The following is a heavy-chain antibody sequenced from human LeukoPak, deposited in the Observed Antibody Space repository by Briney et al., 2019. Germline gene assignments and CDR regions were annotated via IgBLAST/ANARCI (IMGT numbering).Heavy chain of an antibody. D-gene: IGHD5-12*01. J-gene: IGHJ6*03. Sequence: GGSLRLSCAASGFTFDDYGMSWVRQAPGKGLEWVSGINWNGGSTGYADSVKGRFTISRDNAKNSLYLQMNSLRAEDTAGYYCARGPPAGGYSGYELYYYYYMDVWGKGTTVTVSS. CDR3: ARGPPAGGYSGYELYYYYYMDV. V-gene: IGHV3-20*04. CDR2: INWNGGST. CDR1: GFTFDDYG.